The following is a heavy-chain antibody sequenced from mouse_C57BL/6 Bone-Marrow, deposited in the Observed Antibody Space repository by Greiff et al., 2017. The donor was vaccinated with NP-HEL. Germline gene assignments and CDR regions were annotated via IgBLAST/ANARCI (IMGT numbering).Heavy chain of an antibody. Sequence: VQLQQSGAELVRPGASVKLSCTASGFNIKDDYMHWVKQRPEQGLEWIGWIDPENGDTEYASKFQGKATITADTSSNTAYLQLSSLTSEDTAVYYCTTQLRLRGGFAYWGQGTLVTVSA. CDR2: IDPENGDT. CDR1: GFNIKDDY. V-gene: IGHV14-4*01. D-gene: IGHD3-2*02. J-gene: IGHJ3*01. CDR3: TTQLRLRGGFAY.